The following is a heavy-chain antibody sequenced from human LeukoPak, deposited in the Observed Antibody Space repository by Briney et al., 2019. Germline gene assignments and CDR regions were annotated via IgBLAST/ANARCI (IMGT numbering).Heavy chain of an antibody. Sequence: GTSVKVSCKASGYTFTGYYMHWVRQAPGQGLEWMGWINPNSGVTNYARKFQGRVTMTRDMSISTAYMELSRLTSDDTAVYYCARLSSSWDDCWGQGTLVTVSS. D-gene: IGHD2-2*01. V-gene: IGHV1-2*02. CDR3: ARLSSSWDDC. J-gene: IGHJ4*02. CDR1: GYTFTGYY. CDR2: INPNSGVT.